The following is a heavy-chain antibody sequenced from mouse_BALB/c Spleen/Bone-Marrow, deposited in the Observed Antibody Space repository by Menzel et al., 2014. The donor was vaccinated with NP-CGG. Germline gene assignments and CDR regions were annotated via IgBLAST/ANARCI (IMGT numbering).Heavy chain of an antibody. CDR3: ARYGNILDY. CDR1: GFSLTSYG. Sequence: VKVVESGPGLVQPSQSLSITCTVSGFSLTSYGVHWVRQSPGKGLEWLGVIWSGGSTDYNAAFISRLSISKDNSKSQVFFKMNSLQVNDTAIYYCARYGNILDYWGQGTTFTVSS. CDR2: IWSGGST. J-gene: IGHJ2*01. V-gene: IGHV2-2*02. D-gene: IGHD1-1*01.